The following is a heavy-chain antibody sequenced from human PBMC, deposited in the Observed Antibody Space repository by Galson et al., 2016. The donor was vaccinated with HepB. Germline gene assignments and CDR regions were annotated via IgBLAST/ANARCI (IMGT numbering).Heavy chain of an antibody. Sequence: SLRLSCAAPGFTFSDYYMTWICQSPGKGLEWISYISSSGDTIFYADSVKGRFTISRDNANNSLYLQMNSLRAEDTAVYYCSSTKDHVLARATYDAFDIWGQGTTVTVSS. J-gene: IGHJ3*02. V-gene: IGHV3-11*01. D-gene: IGHD1-26*01. CDR2: ISSSGDTI. CDR1: GFTFSDYY. CDR3: SSTKDHVLARATYDAFDI.